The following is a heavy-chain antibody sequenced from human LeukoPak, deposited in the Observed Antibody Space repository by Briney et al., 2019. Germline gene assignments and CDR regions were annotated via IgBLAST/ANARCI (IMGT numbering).Heavy chain of an antibody. Sequence: GGSLRLSCAASGFTFSSYEMNWVRQAPGKGLDWVSSSYSGGTTYYADSVKGRFIISRDNSKNTLYLQMNSLRVDDTAVYYCARAADGTAGLVQYWGQGTLVSVSS. V-gene: IGHV3-66*01. J-gene: IGHJ1*01. CDR3: ARAADGTAGLVQY. D-gene: IGHD6-13*01. CDR2: SYSGGTT. CDR1: GFTFSSYE.